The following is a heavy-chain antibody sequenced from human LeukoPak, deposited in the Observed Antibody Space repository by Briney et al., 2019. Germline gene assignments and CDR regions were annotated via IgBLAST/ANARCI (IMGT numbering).Heavy chain of an antibody. Sequence: SETLSLTCTVSGGSISSYYWSWIRQPPGKGLEFIGYISYSGSTNYNPSLKSRVTISVDTSKKQFSLILSSVTAADTAVYYCARISNWFDPWGQRTLVTVSS. CDR1: GGSISSYY. V-gene: IGHV4-59*01. J-gene: IGHJ5*02. CDR3: ARISNWFDP. CDR2: ISYSGST.